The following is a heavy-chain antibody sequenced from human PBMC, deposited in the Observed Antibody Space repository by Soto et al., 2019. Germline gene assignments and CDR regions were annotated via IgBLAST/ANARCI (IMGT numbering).Heavy chain of an antibody. CDR1: GGSISSGGYY. J-gene: IGHJ4*02. D-gene: IGHD6-13*01. V-gene: IGHV4-31*03. CDR3: ARSYGSSWYMTFDY. CDR2: IFYSGST. Sequence: KPSETLSLTCTVSGGSISSGGYYWSWIRQHPGKGLEWIGYIFYSGSTYYNPSLKSRVTISVDTSKNQFSLKLSSVTAADTAVYYCARSYGSSWYMTFDYWGQGTLVTVSS.